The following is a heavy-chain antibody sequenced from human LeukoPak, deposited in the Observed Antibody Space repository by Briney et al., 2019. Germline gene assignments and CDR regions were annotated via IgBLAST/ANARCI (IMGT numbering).Heavy chain of an antibody. CDR1: GASISSYSC. CDR3: VGDDTGFDP. V-gene: IGHV4-4*07. Sequence: SETLSLTCAVSGASISSYSCWSWIRQPAGKGLEWIGRVFTSGSTNYNPSLKSRVTMSLDTSKNQFSLKLSFVTAADTAVYYCVGDDTGFDPWGQGTLVTVSS. CDR2: VFTSGST. J-gene: IGHJ5*02.